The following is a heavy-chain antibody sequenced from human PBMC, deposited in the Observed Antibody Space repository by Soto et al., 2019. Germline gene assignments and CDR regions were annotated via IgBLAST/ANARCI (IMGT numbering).Heavy chain of an antibody. CDR2: IKQDGSEK. J-gene: IGHJ6*02. Sequence: PGGSLRLSCAASGFTFSSYWMSWVRQAPGKGLEWVANIKQDGSEKYYVDSVKGRFTISRDNAKNSLYLQMNSLRAEDTAVYYCARGAGIDSSGWWKSNYYYYGMDVWGQGTTVTVSS. CDR3: ARGAGIDSSGWWKSNYYYYGMDV. CDR1: GFTFSSYW. D-gene: IGHD6-19*01. V-gene: IGHV3-7*01.